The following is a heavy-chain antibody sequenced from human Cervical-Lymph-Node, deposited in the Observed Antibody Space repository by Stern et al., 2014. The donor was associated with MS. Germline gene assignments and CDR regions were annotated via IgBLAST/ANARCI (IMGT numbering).Heavy chain of an antibody. CDR3: ARVRCSSSDCFARVIY. Sequence: EVQLLQSGAEVKKPGESLKISCKSAGSSSATRHWIGWVRQMPGRGLEWMGIIYPYDSDVRYSPSFQGQVTISADTSVSTAYLQWSRLKTSDTAMYYCARVRCSSSDCFARVIYWGQGTRVTVSS. CDR2: IYPYDSDV. CDR1: GSSSATRHW. J-gene: IGHJ4*02. V-gene: IGHV5-51*01. D-gene: IGHD2-2*01.